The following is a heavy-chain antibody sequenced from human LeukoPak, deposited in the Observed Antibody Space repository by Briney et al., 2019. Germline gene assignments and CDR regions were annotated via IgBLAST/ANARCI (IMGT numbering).Heavy chain of an antibody. V-gene: IGHV6-1*01. CDR1: GDSVSNNSAA. Sequence: SQTLSLTCAISGDSVSNNSAAWNWIRQSPSRGLEWLGRTYYRSKWYNDYAVSVKSRITINPDTSKNQFSLQLNSVTPEDTAVYYCARDLPPYYYDSSGSRGAFDIWGQGTMVTVSS. CDR2: TYYRSKWYN. D-gene: IGHD3-22*01. J-gene: IGHJ3*02. CDR3: ARDLPPYYYDSSGSRGAFDI.